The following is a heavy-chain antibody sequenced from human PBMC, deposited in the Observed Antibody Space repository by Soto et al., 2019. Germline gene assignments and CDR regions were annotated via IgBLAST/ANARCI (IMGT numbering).Heavy chain of an antibody. CDR3: ARDPPYGSGTSQNYGMDV. CDR1: GFTFNTYW. CDR2: IKQDGSET. J-gene: IGHJ6*02. Sequence: GSLRLSCAASGFTFNTYWMTWVRQAPGKGLEWVANIKQDGSETYYVDSVKGRFTISRDNATNSLYLQMNSLRAEDTAVYYCARDPPYGSGTSQNYGMDVWGQGTTVTVSS. V-gene: IGHV3-7*04. D-gene: IGHD3-10*01.